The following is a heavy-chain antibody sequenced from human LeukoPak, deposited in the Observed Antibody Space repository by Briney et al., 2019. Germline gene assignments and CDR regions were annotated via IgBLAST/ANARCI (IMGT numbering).Heavy chain of an antibody. CDR3: ASNFDY. J-gene: IGHJ4*02. CDR2: INSDGTTT. CDR1: GFTFSSYW. V-gene: IGHV3-74*01. Sequence: GGSLRLSCAASGFTFSSYWMHWVRQAPGKGLVWVSRINSDGTTTNYADSVKGRFTISRDNAKNSLYLQMNSLRAEDTAVYYCASNFDYWGQGTLVTVSS.